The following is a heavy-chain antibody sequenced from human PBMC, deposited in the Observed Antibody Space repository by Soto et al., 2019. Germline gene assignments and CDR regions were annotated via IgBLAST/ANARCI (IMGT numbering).Heavy chain of an antibody. V-gene: IGHV4-39*01. Sequence: QLQLQESGPGLVKPSETLSLTCTVSGGSINGSPYYWAWIRQPPGKGLEWIGSVYYGGTTNYNPSLKSRVTMSIDTSKNHFSLTLSSVTAADTAVYYCSRHQNNNFGSGSPFDPWGQGTLVTVSS. CDR2: VYYGGTT. D-gene: IGHD3-10*01. J-gene: IGHJ5*02. CDR3: SRHQNNNFGSGSPFDP. CDR1: GGSINGSPYY.